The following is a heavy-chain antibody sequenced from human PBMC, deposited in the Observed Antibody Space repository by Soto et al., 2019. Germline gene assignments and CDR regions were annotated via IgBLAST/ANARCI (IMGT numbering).Heavy chain of an antibody. J-gene: IGHJ3*02. D-gene: IGHD1-1*01. CDR2: IWYDGSNK. V-gene: IGHV3-33*01. CDR1: GFTFSSYG. Sequence: GGSLRLSCAASGFTFSSYGMHWVRQAPGKGLEWVAVIWYDGSNKYYADSVKGRLTISRDNSKNTLSLQMNSLRAEDTAVYYCARGLNSWNDAFDIWGQGTMVTVSS. CDR3: ARGLNSWNDAFDI.